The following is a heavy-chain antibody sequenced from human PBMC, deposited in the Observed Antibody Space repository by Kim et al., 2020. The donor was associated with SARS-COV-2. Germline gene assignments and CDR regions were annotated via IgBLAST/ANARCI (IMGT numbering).Heavy chain of an antibody. J-gene: IGHJ3*02. CDR1: GFTFSSYW. CDR3: ARELILTGYYRIEVDAFDI. V-gene: IGHV3-74*01. Sequence: GGSLRLSCAASGFTFSSYWMHWVRQAPGKGLVWVSRINSDGSSTSYADSVKGRFTISRDNAKNTLYLQMNSLRAEDTAVYYCARELILTGYYRIEVDAFDIWGQGTMVTVSS. CDR2: INSDGSST. D-gene: IGHD3-9*01.